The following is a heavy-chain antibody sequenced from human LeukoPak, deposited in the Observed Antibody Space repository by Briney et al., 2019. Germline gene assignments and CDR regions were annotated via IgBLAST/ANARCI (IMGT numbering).Heavy chain of an antibody. D-gene: IGHD3-22*01. CDR1: GYTFTSYY. J-gene: IGHJ4*02. CDR3: ARDGGYSAYYFDY. Sequence: SVKVSCKASGYTFTSYYMHWVRQAPGQGLEWMGRIIPIFGTANYAQKFQGRVTITADESTSTAYMELSSLRSEDTAVYYCARDGGYSAYYFDYWGQGTLVTVSS. V-gene: IGHV1-69*13. CDR2: IIPIFGTA.